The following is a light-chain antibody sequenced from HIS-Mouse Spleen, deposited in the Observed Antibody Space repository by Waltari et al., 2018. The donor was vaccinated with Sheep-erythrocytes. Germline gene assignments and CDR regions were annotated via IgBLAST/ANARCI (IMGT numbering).Light chain of an antibody. Sequence: QSALTQPRSVSGSPGQSVTISCTGTSSDVGGYNYAPWYHQHPGKAPKLMIYDVSKRPSGVPDRFSGSKSGNTASLTISGLQAEDEADYYCCSYAGSYNHVFATGTKVTVL. J-gene: IGLJ1*01. CDR1: SSDVGGYNY. V-gene: IGLV2-11*01. CDR3: CSYAGSYNHV. CDR2: DVS.